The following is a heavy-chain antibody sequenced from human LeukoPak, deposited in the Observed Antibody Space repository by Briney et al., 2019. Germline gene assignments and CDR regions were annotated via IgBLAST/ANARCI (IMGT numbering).Heavy chain of an antibody. CDR3: ARADTYSSSWYPYSGYFQH. Sequence: ASVKVSCKASGYTFTSYGISWVRQAPGQGLEWMGWISAYNGNTNYAQKLQGRVTMTTDTSTSTAYMELSSLRSEDTAVYYCARADTYSSSWYPYSGYFQHWGQGTLVTVSS. CDR1: GYTFTSYG. D-gene: IGHD6-13*01. CDR2: ISAYNGNT. V-gene: IGHV1-18*01. J-gene: IGHJ1*01.